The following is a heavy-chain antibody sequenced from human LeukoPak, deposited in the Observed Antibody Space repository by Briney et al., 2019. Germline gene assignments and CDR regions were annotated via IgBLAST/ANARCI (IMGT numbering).Heavy chain of an antibody. CDR1: GFTFSSYF. J-gene: IGHJ5*02. CDR3: ARGKTRNGWFDP. CDR2: INHSGST. D-gene: IGHD4-11*01. V-gene: IGHV4-34*01. Sequence: GSLRLSCAASGFTFSSYFMRWVRQPPGKGLEWIGEINHSGSTNYNPSLKSRVTISVDTSKNQFSLKLSSVTAADTAVYYCARGKTRNGWFDPWGQGTLVTVSS.